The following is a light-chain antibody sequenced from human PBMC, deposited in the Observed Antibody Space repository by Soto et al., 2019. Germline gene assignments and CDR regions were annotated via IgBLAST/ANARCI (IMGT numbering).Light chain of an antibody. Sequence: QSALTQPASVSGSPGQSITISCTGTSSDVGGYNYVSWYQQHPGKAPKLMIYEVSNRPSGVSNRFSGSKPGNTASLTISWLQAEDEADYYCSSYTSSSTLGVFGTGTKLTVL. J-gene: IGLJ1*01. CDR2: EVS. CDR1: SSDVGGYNY. V-gene: IGLV2-14*01. CDR3: SSYTSSSTLGV.